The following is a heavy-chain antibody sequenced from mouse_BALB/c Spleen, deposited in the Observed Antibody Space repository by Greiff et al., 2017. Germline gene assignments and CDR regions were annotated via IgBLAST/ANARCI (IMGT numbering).Heavy chain of an antibody. D-gene: IGHD2-10*01. J-gene: IGHJ2*01. V-gene: IGHV2-6-5*01. CDR2: IWGGGST. Sequence: QVQLQQSGPGLVAPSQSLSITCTVSGFSLTDYGVSWIRQPPGKGLEWLGVIWGGGSTYYNSALKSRLSISKDNSKSQVFLKMNSLQTDDTAMYYCAKHSSYGNYEDYFDYWGQGTTLTVSS. CDR1: GFSLTDYG. CDR3: AKHSSYGNYEDYFDY.